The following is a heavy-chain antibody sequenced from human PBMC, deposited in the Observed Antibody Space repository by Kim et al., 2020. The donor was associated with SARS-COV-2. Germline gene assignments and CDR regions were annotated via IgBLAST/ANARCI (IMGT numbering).Heavy chain of an antibody. V-gene: IGHV1-69*04. Sequence: SVKVSCKASGGTFSSYAISWVRQAPGQGLEWMGRIIPILGIANYAQKFQGRVTITADKSTSTAYMELSSLRSEDTAVYYCARKKLGVVVPAAMYYYYYGMDVWGQGTTVTVSS. CDR3: ARKKLGVVVPAAMYYYYYGMDV. J-gene: IGHJ6*02. CDR1: GGTFSSYA. D-gene: IGHD2-2*01. CDR2: IIPILGIA.